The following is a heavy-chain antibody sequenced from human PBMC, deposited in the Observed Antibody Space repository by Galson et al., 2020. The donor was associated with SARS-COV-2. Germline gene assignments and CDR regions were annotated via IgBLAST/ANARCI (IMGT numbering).Heavy chain of an antibody. CDR1: GGSISSGNYY. CDR2: IYTSGST. Sequence: ETSETLSLTCTVSGGSISSGNYYWSWIRQPAGKGLEWIGRIYTSGSTNYNPSLKSRVTISVDTSKNQFSLKLSSVTAADTAIYYCAREGEPYSSSSPTAPCFDYWGQGTLVTVSS. CDR3: AREGEPYSSSSPTAPCFDY. D-gene: IGHD6-6*01. J-gene: IGHJ4*02. V-gene: IGHV4-61*02.